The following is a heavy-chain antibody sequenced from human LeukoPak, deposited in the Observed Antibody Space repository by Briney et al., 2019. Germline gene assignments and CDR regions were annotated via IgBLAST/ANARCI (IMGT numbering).Heavy chain of an antibody. Sequence: ASVKVSCKASGGTFSSYTISWVRQAPGQELEWMGRIIPILGIANYAQKFQGRVTITPDKSTRTAYIELSSLRAEDTALYYCAKDRNYGYVWGSYPPALYSDYWGQGTMVTVSS. CDR3: AKDRNYGYVWGSYPPALYSDY. CDR1: GGTFSSYT. CDR2: IIPILGIA. D-gene: IGHD3-16*02. V-gene: IGHV1-69*04. J-gene: IGHJ4*02.